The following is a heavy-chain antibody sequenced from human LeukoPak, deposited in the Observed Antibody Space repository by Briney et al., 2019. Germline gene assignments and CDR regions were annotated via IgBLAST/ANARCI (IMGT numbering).Heavy chain of an antibody. V-gene: IGHV4-61*02. CDR2: MFTPGTI. D-gene: IGHD4-17*01. CDR3: AREFATDGEPTFPFDY. CDR1: GGSVGSGIYY. J-gene: IGHJ4*02. Sequence: SETLSLTCTVSGGSVGSGIYYWSWIRQPAGKGLEWIGRMFTPGTINYNPSLKSRVTISVDTSKNQFSLKLSSVTAADTAVYYCAREFATDGEPTFPFDYWGQGTLVTVSS.